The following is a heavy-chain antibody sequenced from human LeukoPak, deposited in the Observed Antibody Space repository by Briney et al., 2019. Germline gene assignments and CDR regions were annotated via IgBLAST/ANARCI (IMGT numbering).Heavy chain of an antibody. Sequence: PGGSLRLSCAASGFTFSSYAMSWVRQAPGKGLEWVSSISGSGGNGDSTYYADSVKGRLIISRDNSKNTLYLQMDSLRAEDTAVYYCAKGTQTHTAVAGRDHWGQGTMVTISS. D-gene: IGHD6-19*01. CDR2: ISGSGGNGDST. V-gene: IGHV3-23*01. J-gene: IGHJ4*02. CDR3: AKGTQTHTAVAGRDH. CDR1: GFTFSSYA.